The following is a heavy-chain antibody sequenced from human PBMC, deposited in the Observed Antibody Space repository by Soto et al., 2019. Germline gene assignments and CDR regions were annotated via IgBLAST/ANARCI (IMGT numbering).Heavy chain of an antibody. CDR1: GFTVSSNY. CDR3: ASSTRPGPWFDP. V-gene: IGHV3-53*01. D-gene: IGHD2-15*01. Sequence: GGSLRLSCAASGFTVSSNYMSWVRQAPGKGLEWVSVIYSGGSTYYADSVKGRFTISRDNSKNTLYLQMNSLRAEDTAVYYCASSTRPGPWFDPWGQGTLVTVYS. J-gene: IGHJ5*02. CDR2: IYSGGST.